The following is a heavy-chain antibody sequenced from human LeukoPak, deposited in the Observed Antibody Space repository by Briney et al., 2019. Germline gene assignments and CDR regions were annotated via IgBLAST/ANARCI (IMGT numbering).Heavy chain of an antibody. D-gene: IGHD7-27*01. Sequence: PGGSLRLSCAASGFTVSSNYMSWVRQAPGKGLEWVAVISYDGSNKYYADSVKGRFTISRDNSKNTLYLQMNSLRAEDTAVYYCARERSNWGRREAFDIWGQGTMVTVSS. V-gene: IGHV3-30-3*01. J-gene: IGHJ3*02. CDR3: ARERSNWGRREAFDI. CDR2: ISYDGSNK. CDR1: GFTVSSNY.